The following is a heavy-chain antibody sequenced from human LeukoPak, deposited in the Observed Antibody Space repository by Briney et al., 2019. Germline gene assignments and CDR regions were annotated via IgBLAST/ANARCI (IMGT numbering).Heavy chain of an antibody. V-gene: IGHV4-59*08. CDR2: VYYSGST. D-gene: IGHD6-13*01. CDR3: ARLYSSSWSFDY. J-gene: IGHJ4*02. Sequence: PSETLSLTCTVSGGSISSDYWSWIRQPPGKGLEGIGYVYYSGSTNYNPSLKRRVTISVDTSKSQFSLKLSSVTAADTAVYYCARLYSSSWSFDYWGQGTLVTVSS. CDR1: GGSISSDY.